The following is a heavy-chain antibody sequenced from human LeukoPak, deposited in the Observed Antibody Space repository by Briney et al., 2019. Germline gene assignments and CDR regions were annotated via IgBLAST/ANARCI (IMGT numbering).Heavy chain of an antibody. Sequence: SETLSLTCVVSGYSINNGYYWGWIRQTPGKGLEWIGSMYYNRDTYYNPSLSSRVIMSIDTSKNVFSLKLNSVTAADTAVYYCAKTVYYYNSSAYFDAFDIGAQGKMVAVSS. V-gene: IGHV4-38-2*01. J-gene: IGHJ3*02. CDR2: MYYNRDT. CDR1: GYSINNGYY. D-gene: IGHD3-22*01. CDR3: AKTVYYYNSSAYFDAFDI.